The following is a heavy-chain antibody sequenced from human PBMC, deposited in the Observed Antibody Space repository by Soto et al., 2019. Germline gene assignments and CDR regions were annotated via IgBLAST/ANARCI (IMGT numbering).Heavy chain of an antibody. CDR3: AKARYSYGYDRDS. Sequence: EVQLLESGGGLVQPGGSLRLSCAASGFTFSSYAMTWVRQAPGKGLEWVSAISGSGGSTYYIDSVKGRFTISRDNSKNPLYLQMSRLGAEDTAVYYCAKARYSYGYDRDSWGQGTLVTVSS. CDR1: GFTFSSYA. V-gene: IGHV3-23*01. D-gene: IGHD5-18*01. CDR2: ISGSGGST. J-gene: IGHJ4*02.